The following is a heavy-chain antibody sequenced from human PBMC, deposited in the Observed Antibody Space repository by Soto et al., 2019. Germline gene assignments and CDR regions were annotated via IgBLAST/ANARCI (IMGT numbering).Heavy chain of an antibody. Sequence: EVQLLESGGGLGRPGGSLRLSCTTSGFPFSNFAMSWVRQAPGKGLEWVSTIGGRADNTYYVDPVKGRFTISRDMSNSTLFLQLNSLGGEDTAVYYCAMGFEFGELSYWGQGTPVSVS. V-gene: IGHV3-23*01. CDR1: GFPFSNFA. J-gene: IGHJ4*02. CDR2: IGGRADNT. CDR3: AMGFEFGELSY. D-gene: IGHD3-10*01.